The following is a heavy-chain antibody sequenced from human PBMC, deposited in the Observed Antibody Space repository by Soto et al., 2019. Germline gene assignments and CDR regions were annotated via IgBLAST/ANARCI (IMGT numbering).Heavy chain of an antibody. Sequence: GGSLRLSCAASGFTFSSYAMHWVRQAPEKGLEWVAVISYDGSNKYYADTVKGRFTISRDNSKNTLYLQMNSLRAEDTAVYYCAKTPPNYDILTGPLGYYFDYWGQGTLVTVSS. CDR3: AKTPPNYDILTGPLGYYFDY. D-gene: IGHD3-9*01. CDR2: ISYDGSNK. V-gene: IGHV3-30-3*02. J-gene: IGHJ4*02. CDR1: GFTFSSYA.